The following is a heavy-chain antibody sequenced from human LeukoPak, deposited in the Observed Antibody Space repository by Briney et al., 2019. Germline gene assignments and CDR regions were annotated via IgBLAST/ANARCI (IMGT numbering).Heavy chain of an antibody. CDR2: ISGSGGST. D-gene: IGHD5-12*01. CDR1: GFTFSSYA. V-gene: IGHV3-23*01. CDR3: AKGRVYSGYDLGAFDI. Sequence: GGSLRLSCAASGFTFSSYAMSWVRQAPGKGLEWVSAISGSGGSTYYADSVKGRFTISRDNSKNTLYLQMNSLRAEDTAVYYCAKGRVYSGYDLGAFDIWGQGTMVTVSS. J-gene: IGHJ3*02.